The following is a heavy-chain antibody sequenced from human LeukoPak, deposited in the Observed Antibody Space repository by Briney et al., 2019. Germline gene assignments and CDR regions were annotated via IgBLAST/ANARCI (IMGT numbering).Heavy chain of an antibody. CDR3: ARDFRVVPAGISYWFDP. V-gene: IGHV1-2*02. J-gene: IGHJ5*02. CDR2: INPNSGGT. Sequence: AASVKVSCQASGYTFTGYYMHWVRQAPGQGLEWMGWINPNSGGTNYAQKLQGRVTMTRDTSNSTGYMELNRLRSDDTAVYYCARDFRVVPAGISYWFDPWGQGTLVTVSS. CDR1: GYTFTGYY. D-gene: IGHD2-2*02.